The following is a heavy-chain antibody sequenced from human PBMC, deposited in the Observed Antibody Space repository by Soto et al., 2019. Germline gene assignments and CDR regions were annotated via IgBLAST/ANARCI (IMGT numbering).Heavy chain of an antibody. CDR3: ARGEQPDGSWYLYYYYYMDV. CDR1: GGSISSGGYY. J-gene: IGHJ6*03. CDR2: IYYSGST. D-gene: IGHD6-13*01. V-gene: IGHV4-31*03. Sequence: PSETLSLTCTVSGGSISSGGYYWSWIRQHPGKGLEWIGYIYYSGSTYYNPSLKSRVTISVDTSKNQFSLKLSSVTAADTAVYYCARGEQPDGSWYLYYYYYMDVWGKGTTVTVSS.